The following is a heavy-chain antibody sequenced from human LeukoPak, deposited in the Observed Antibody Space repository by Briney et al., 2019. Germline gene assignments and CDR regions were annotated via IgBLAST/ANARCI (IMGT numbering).Heavy chain of an antibody. CDR3: ARAGVEMATISDFDY. D-gene: IGHD5-24*01. J-gene: IGHJ4*02. CDR2: IIPIFGTA. CDR1: GGTFSSYA. V-gene: IGHV1-69*13. Sequence: GASVKVSCKASGGTFSSYAISWVRQAPGQGLEWMGGIIPIFGTANYAQKFQGRVTITADESTSTAYMELSSLRSEDTAVYYCARAGVEMATISDFDYWGQGTLVTVSS.